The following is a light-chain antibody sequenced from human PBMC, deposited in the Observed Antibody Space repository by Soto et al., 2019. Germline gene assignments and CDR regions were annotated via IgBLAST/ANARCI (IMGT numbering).Light chain of an antibody. CDR3: QQTYTFPWT. Sequence: MTQSPSSGSASVGETVTMTCRASQRISDYLSSFQHNTGEGPKLLIYTASSLQGGVPLRFSGAGSRTAFSLTISGLQPEDSATYYCQQTYTFPWTFGQGTKV. J-gene: IGKJ1*01. V-gene: IGKV1-39*01. CDR2: TAS. CDR1: QRISDY.